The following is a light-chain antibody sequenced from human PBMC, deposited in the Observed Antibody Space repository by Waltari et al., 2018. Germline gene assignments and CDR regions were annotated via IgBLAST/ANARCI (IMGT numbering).Light chain of an antibody. CDR1: ESLVPSDGNIN. J-gene: IGKJ1*01. CDR3: MQATHFPRT. V-gene: IGKV2-24*01. CDR2: KSS. Sequence: DAVLTQTPLSSPVTLGQSASISCRSSESLVPSDGNINFNWLHQRPGQPPRLLIYKSSSRFSGVPERFSGSGAGTDFTLDISRVEAEDVGIYYCMQATHFPRTFGQGTKVEIQ.